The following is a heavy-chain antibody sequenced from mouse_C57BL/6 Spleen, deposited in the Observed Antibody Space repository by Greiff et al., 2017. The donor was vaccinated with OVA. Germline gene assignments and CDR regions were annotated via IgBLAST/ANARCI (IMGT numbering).Heavy chain of an antibody. CDR3: ARDASLDY. CDR1: GFTFSDYY. J-gene: IGHJ2*01. Sequence: EVKVVESEGGLVQPGSSMKLSCTASGFTFSDYYMAWVRQVPEKGLEWVANINYDGSSTYYLDSLKSRFIISRDNAKNILYLQMSSLKSEDTATYYCARDASLDYWGQGTTLTVSS. CDR2: INYDGSST. D-gene: IGHD6-1*01. V-gene: IGHV5-16*01.